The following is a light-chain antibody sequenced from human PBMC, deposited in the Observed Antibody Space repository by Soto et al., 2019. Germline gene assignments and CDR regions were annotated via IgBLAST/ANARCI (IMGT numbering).Light chain of an antibody. CDR3: QQYNNWPLT. CDR2: GAS. J-gene: IGKJ4*01. Sequence: EIVMTQSPATLSVSPGERATLSCRANQSVSSNLAWYQQKPGQAPRLLIYGASTRATGIPARFSGSGSGTEFTLTISSLQSEDFAVYYCQQYNNWPLTFGGGTKVDIK. CDR1: QSVSSN. V-gene: IGKV3-15*01.